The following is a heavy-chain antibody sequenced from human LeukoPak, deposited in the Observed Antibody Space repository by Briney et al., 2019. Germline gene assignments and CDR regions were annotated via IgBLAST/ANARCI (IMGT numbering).Heavy chain of an antibody. V-gene: IGHV3-53*01. D-gene: IGHD2-15*01. CDR2: IYSGGST. J-gene: IGHJ3*02. CDR1: GFTVSSNY. Sequence: PGGSLRLSCAASGFTVSSNYMSWVRQAPGKGLEWVSVIYSGGSTYYADSVKGRFTISRDNAKNSLYLQMNSLRAEDTAVYYCAGVYCSGGSTLDDAFDIWGQGTMVTVSS. CDR3: AGVYCSGGSTLDDAFDI.